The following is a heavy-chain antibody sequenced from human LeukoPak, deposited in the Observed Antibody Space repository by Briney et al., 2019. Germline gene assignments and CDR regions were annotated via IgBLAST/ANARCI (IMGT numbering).Heavy chain of an antibody. CDR3: ARDRVPYYDSWSATRAPGDY. J-gene: IGHJ4*02. V-gene: IGHV1-18*01. CDR1: GYTFTSYG. CDR2: ISAYNGNT. D-gene: IGHD3-3*01. Sequence: ASVKVSCKASGYTFTSYGISWVRQAPGQGLEWMGWISAYNGNTNYAQKLQGRVTMTTDTSTSTAYMELRSLRSDDTAVYYCARDRVPYYDSWSATRAPGDYWGQGTLVTVSS.